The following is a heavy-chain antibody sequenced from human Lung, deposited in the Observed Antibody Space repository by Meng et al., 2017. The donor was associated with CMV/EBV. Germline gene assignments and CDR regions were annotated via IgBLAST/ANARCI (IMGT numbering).Heavy chain of an antibody. V-gene: IGHV1-69*02. CDR3: ARLAECSAGNCYFDY. D-gene: IGHD4-23*01. J-gene: IGHJ4*02. CDR2: LIPLIGMA. CDR1: GGTVDVHT. Sequence: SGGTVDVHTLNWVRPAPGKGLEWLGGLIPLIGMATYSQKFQGRVTITADKTTSTAYMELSSLRSEDRAIYYCARLAECSAGNCYFDYWGQGTLVTVSS.